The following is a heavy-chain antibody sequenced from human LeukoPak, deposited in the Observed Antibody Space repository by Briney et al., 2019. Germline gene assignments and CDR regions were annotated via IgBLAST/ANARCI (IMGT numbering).Heavy chain of an antibody. CDR1: GSTFTDYY. J-gene: IGHJ4*02. D-gene: IGHD3-3*01. CDR3: ARGPWRERGVCDY. CDR2: VNPSSGFT. Sequence: ASVKVCYKASGSTFTDYYINRVRQAPGQGLEWMGGVNPSSGFTYFAHSVKDRFTFTRDTSKNTGYLEVSSLRAEDTAIYYCARGPWRERGVCDYWGQGTLVTVSS. V-gene: IGHV1/OR15-1*04.